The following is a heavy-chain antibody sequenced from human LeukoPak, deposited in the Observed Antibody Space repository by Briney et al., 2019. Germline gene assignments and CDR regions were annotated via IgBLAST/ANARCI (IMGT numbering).Heavy chain of an antibody. CDR2: IRYDGSNK. CDR1: GFTFSSYG. Sequence: GGSLRLSCAASGFTFSSYGMHWVRQAPGKGLEWVAFIRYDGSNKYYADSVKGRFTISRDNSKNTLYLQMNSLRAEDTAMYYCARDQATDSSGPVDYWGQGTLVTVSS. V-gene: IGHV3-30*02. J-gene: IGHJ4*02. CDR3: ARDQATDSSGPVDY. D-gene: IGHD3-22*01.